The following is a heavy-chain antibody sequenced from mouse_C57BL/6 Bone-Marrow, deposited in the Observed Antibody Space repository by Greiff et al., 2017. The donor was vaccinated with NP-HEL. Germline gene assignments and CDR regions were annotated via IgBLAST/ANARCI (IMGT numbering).Heavy chain of an antibody. CDR1: GYTFTSYW. CDR3: AREGLLFALVDY. V-gene: IGHV1-59*01. J-gene: IGHJ2*01. Sequence: QVQLQQPGAELVRPGTSVKLSCKASGYTFTSYWMHWVKQRPGQGLEWIGVIDPSDSYTNYNQKFKGKATLTVDTSSSTAYMQLSSLTSEDSAVYYCAREGLLFALVDYWSQGTTLTVSS. CDR2: IDPSDSYT. D-gene: IGHD1-1*02.